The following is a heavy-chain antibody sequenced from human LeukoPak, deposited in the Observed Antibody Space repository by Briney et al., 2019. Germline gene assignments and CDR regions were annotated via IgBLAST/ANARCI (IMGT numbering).Heavy chain of an antibody. D-gene: IGHD5-12*01. CDR2: IYSGGST. V-gene: IGHV3-53*05. CDR1: GFTVSSNY. Sequence: GGSLRLSCAASGFTVSSNYMSWVRQAPGKGLEWVSVIYSGGSTYYADSVKGRFTISRDNSKNTLYLQMNSLRAEDTAVYYCARYSGYDSGPTGYFDYWGQGTLVTVSS. J-gene: IGHJ4*02. CDR3: ARYSGYDSGPTGYFDY.